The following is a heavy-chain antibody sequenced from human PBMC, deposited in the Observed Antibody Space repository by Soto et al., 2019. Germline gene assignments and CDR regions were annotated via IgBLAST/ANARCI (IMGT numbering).Heavy chain of an antibody. Sequence: QVQLVQSGAEVTKPGASVKVSCKTSGFTFSDFGITWVRQAPGQGLEWVGWSVAGSGNTVYPRDFQGRVIVSTDRSTNTAYMELRSPTSDDTALYFCARVAGRGSGSRYFDDWGHGTLVTVSS. CDR1: GFTFSDFG. CDR3: ARVAGRGSGSRYFDD. CDR2: SVAGSGNT. D-gene: IGHD3-10*01. V-gene: IGHV1-18*01. J-gene: IGHJ4*01.